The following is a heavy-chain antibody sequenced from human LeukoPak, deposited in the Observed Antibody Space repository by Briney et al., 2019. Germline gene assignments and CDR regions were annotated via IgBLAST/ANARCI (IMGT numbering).Heavy chain of an antibody. CDR3: ANGPTVGAAAGVDY. V-gene: IGHV3-23*01. CDR1: GFTFSSYW. CDR2: INSSGGRT. J-gene: IGHJ4*02. D-gene: IGHD6-13*01. Sequence: GGSLRLSCAASGFTFSSYWMSWVRQAPGKGLEWVSSINSSGGRTYYADSVKGRFTISRDNSKNTLYLQMNSLRAEDTAIYYCANGPTVGAAAGVDYWGQGTLVTVSS.